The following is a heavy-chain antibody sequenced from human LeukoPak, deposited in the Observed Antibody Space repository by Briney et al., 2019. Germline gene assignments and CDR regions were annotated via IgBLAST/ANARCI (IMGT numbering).Heavy chain of an antibody. V-gene: IGHV4-4*07. Sequence: SETLSLTCTVSGGSISSYYWSWIRQPPGKGLEWIGRIYTSGSTNYNPSLKSRVTMSVDTSKNQFSLKLSSVTAADTAVYYCARGSMAVAGRPFDYWGQGTLVTVSS. CDR3: ARGSMAVAGRPFDY. J-gene: IGHJ4*02. D-gene: IGHD6-19*01. CDR1: GGSISSYY. CDR2: IYTSGST.